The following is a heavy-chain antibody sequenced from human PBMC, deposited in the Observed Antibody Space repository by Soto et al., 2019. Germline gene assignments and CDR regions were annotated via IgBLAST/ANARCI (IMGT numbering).Heavy chain of an antibody. D-gene: IGHD3-10*01. CDR2: IPFEGSKK. CDR1: GFTFRSYG. J-gene: IGHJ4*02. V-gene: IGHV3-30*02. CDR3: AKEHVVDGRVYGSSELFF. Sequence: GGSLRLSCSASGFTFRSYGMHWVRQAPGKGMEWVASIPFEGSKKFYADSLKGRFTNARDNSRNTLYLQRNSLRTEDTAVYYCAKEHVVDGRVYGSSELFFWGQGTQGTVS.